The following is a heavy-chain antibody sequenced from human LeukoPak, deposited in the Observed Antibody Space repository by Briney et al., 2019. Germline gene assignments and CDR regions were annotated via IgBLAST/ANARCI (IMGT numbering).Heavy chain of an antibody. J-gene: IGHJ4*02. Sequence: GGSLRLSCAASGFTFSSYSMNWVRRAPGKGLEWVSSISSSSSYIYYADSVKGRFTISRDNAKNSLYLQMNSLRAEDTAVYYCARVRSHYYDSSGYLDYWGQGTLVTVSS. V-gene: IGHV3-21*01. CDR2: ISSSSSYI. CDR1: GFTFSSYS. CDR3: ARVRSHYYDSSGYLDY. D-gene: IGHD3-22*01.